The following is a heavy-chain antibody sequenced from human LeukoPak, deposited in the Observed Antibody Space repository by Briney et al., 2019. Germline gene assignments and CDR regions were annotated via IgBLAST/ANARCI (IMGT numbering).Heavy chain of an antibody. J-gene: IGHJ4*02. Sequence: GGSLRLSCAASGFTFSSYSMNWVCQAPGKGLEWVSSISSSSSYIYYADSVKGRFTISRDNAKNSLYLQMNSLRAEDTAVYYCAKGRDGYNLDYWGQGTLVTVSS. CDR2: ISSSSSYI. V-gene: IGHV3-21*01. D-gene: IGHD5-24*01. CDR1: GFTFSSYS. CDR3: AKGRDGYNLDY.